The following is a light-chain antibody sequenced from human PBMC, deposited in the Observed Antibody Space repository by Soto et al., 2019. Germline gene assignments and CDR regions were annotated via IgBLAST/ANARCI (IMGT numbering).Light chain of an antibody. CDR1: SSDVGGYNY. J-gene: IGLJ1*01. CDR2: DVS. Sequence: QSALTQPASVSGSPGQSITISCTGTSSDVGGYNYVSWYQQPPGKAPKLMIDDVSNRPSGVSNRFSGSKSGNTASLTISGLQAEDEAAYYCSSYTSSSTLVFGTGTKLTVL. V-gene: IGLV2-14*01. CDR3: SSYTSSSTLV.